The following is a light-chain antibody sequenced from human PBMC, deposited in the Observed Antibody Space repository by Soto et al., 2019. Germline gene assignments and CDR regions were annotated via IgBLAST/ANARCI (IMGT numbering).Light chain of an antibody. J-gene: IGKJ1*01. CDR2: AAS. CDR1: EGISSR. V-gene: IGKV1-12*01. Sequence: DVQMTQSQSSVSASVADRATITGRASEGISSRLAWYQPEPGKAPTLLIYAASSLQSGVPSRFSGSESETDFTLTISSLQPEDFANYSCQQSHSPTWPFGQGTKV. CDR3: QQSHSPTWP.